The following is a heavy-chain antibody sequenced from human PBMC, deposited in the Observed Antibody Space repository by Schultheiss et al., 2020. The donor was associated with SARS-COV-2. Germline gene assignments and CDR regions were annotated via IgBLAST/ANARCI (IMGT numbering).Heavy chain of an antibody. CDR3: ARDHLRYYYDSSGPDY. J-gene: IGHJ4*02. Sequence: VGSLRLSCAASGFTFSSYGMHWVRQAPGKGLEWVAVISYDGSNKYYADSVKGRFTISRDNSKNTLYLQMNSLRAEDTAVYYCARDHLRYYYDSSGPDYWGQGTLVTVSS. D-gene: IGHD3-22*01. V-gene: IGHV3-30*12. CDR1: GFTFSSYG. CDR2: ISYDGSNK.